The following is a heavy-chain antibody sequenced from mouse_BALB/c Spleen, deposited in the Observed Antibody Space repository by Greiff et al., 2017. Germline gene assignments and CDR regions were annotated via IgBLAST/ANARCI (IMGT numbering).Heavy chain of an antibody. CDR1: GYTFTSYW. CDR3: ERGSCVDGMDY. D-gene: IGHD3-1*01. J-gene: IGHJ4*01. V-gene: IGHV1-55*01. Sequence: QVQLQQPGAELVKPGTSVKLSCKASGYTFTSYWINWVKLRPGQGLEWIGDIYPGSGSTNYNEKFKSKATLTVDTSSSTAYMQLSSLASEDSAIYYCERGSCVDGMDYWGQGTLVTVS. CDR2: IYPGSGST.